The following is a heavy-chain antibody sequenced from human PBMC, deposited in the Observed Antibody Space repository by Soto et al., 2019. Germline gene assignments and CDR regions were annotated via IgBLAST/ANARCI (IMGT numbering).Heavy chain of an antibody. CDR1: GLTFSSYA. CDR3: ANYCSSTSCYEAFDI. J-gene: IGHJ3*02. V-gene: IGHV3-23*01. Sequence: PGGSLRLSCAASGLTFSSYAMSWVRQAPGKGLEWVSAISGSGGSTYYADSVKGRFTISRDNSKNTLYLQMNSLRAEDTAVYYCANYCSSTSCYEAFDIWGQGTMVTVSS. CDR2: ISGSGGST. D-gene: IGHD2-2*01.